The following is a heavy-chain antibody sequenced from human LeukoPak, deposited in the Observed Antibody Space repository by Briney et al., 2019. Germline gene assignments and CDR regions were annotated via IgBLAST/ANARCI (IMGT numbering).Heavy chain of an antibody. V-gene: IGHV4-34*01. CDR3: ARGRSITYYDFWSGSFYFDY. D-gene: IGHD3-3*01. Sequence: SETLSLTCDVYGESFSDYHWSWIRQPPGKGLEWIGEINHSGSTLYNPSPESRVIISVDTSKNQFSLKLTSVTAADTAVYYCARGRSITYYDFWSGSFYFDYWGQGTLVTVSS. J-gene: IGHJ4*02. CDR2: INHSGST. CDR1: GESFSDYH.